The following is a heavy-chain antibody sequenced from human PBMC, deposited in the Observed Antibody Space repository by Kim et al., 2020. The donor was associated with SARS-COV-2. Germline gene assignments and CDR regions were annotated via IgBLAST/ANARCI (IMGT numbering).Heavy chain of an antibody. D-gene: IGHD4-17*01. CDR2: IKSKTDGGTT. CDR3: TTDPIDYGDYAFFDY. Sequence: GGSLRLSCAASGFTFSNAWMSWVRQAPGKGLEWVGRIKSKTDGGTTDYAAPVKGRFTISRDDSKNTLYLQMNSLKTEDTAVYYCTTDPIDYGDYAFFDYWGQGTLVTVSS. CDR1: GFTFSNAW. V-gene: IGHV3-15*01. J-gene: IGHJ4*02.